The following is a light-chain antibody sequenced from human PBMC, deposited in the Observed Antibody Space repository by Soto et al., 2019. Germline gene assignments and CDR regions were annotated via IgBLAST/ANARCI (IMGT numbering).Light chain of an antibody. Sequence: ALTQPASVSGSPGQSITISCAGTSSDVGAYNYVSWYQQHPGSTPKIMIYEVSNRPSGVSDRFSGSKSGNTASLTISGLQAGDEADYYCSSFTTSSIRVFGGGTKLTVL. CDR3: SSFTTSSIRV. CDR1: SSDVGAYNY. V-gene: IGLV2-14*01. J-gene: IGLJ2*01. CDR2: EVS.